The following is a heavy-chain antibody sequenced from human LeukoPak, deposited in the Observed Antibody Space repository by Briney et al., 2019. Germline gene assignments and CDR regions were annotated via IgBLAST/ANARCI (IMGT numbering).Heavy chain of an antibody. CDR3: ANGNRCTSPNCLGYYYFYMDV. V-gene: IGHV3-23*01. CDR1: GFTFSSYA. J-gene: IGHJ6*03. Sequence: GGSLRLSCAASGFTFSSYAMNWVRQAPGRGLEWVSGFRGSGGTTYYADSVKGRFTISRDNSKNTLYLQMNGLRAEDTAVYYCANGNRCTSPNCLGYYYFYMDVWGKGTTVTVSS. CDR2: FRGSGGTT. D-gene: IGHD2-8*01.